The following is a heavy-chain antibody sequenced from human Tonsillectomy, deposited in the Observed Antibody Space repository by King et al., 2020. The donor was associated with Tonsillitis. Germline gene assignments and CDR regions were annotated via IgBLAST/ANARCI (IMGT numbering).Heavy chain of an antibody. J-gene: IGHJ3*02. Sequence: VQLVESGGGLVKPGGSLRLSCAASGFTFSSYSMNWVRQAPEKGLEWVSSISSSSSYKYHADSVKGRFTISRDNAKNSLYLQMNSLRAEDTAVYYCARGGCSGGTCYQDDSFDIWGQGTMVTVSS. CDR1: GFTFSSYS. D-gene: IGHD2-15*01. CDR3: ARGGCSGGTCYQDDSFDI. CDR2: ISSSSSYK. V-gene: IGHV3-21*01.